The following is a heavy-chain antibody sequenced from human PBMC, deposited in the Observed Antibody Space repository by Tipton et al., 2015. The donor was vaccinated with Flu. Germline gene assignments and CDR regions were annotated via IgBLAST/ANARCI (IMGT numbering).Heavy chain of an antibody. CDR3: ARGSGSGTYVIFDF. CDR2: MSASGSS. J-gene: IGHJ4*02. V-gene: IGHV4-4*07. Sequence: TLSLTCTVSGDSMSSFYWTWIRQPAGKGLEWIGRMSASGSSKYKPSLKSRVTMSVDTSKNQFSLKLTSVTAADTAVYYCARGSGSGTYVIFDFWGQGTLVTVSS. D-gene: IGHD3-10*01. CDR1: GDSMSSFY.